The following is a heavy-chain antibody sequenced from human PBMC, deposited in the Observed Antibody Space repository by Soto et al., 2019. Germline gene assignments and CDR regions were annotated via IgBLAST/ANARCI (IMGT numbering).Heavy chain of an antibody. CDR3: ARHSRSWYAGYYYYGMDV. CDR2: ISAYNGNT. D-gene: IGHD6-13*01. Sequence: QVQLVQSGAEVKKPGASVKVSCKASGYTFTSYGISWVRQAPGQGLEWMGWISAYNGNTNYAQKLQGRVTMTTDTSTSTAYMALRSLRSDDTAVYYCARHSRSWYAGYYYYGMDVWGQGTTVTVSS. J-gene: IGHJ6*02. V-gene: IGHV1-18*01. CDR1: GYTFTSYG.